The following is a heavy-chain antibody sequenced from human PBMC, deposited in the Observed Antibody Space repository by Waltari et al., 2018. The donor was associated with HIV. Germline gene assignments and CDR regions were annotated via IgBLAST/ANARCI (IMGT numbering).Heavy chain of an antibody. V-gene: IGHV1-69*01. Sequence: QVQLVQSGAEVKKPGSSVKVSCKASGGPVSSSDISWVRQAPGQGLEWMGAIVPLFGEANYEQKFQGRLTITADEATSTAYRELSSLRSDDTAVYYCARVPDRSGYQRYAMDVWGQGTTVTVS. D-gene: IGHD3-22*01. CDR3: ARVPDRSGYQRYAMDV. CDR2: IVPLFGEA. CDR1: GGPVSSSD. J-gene: IGHJ6*02.